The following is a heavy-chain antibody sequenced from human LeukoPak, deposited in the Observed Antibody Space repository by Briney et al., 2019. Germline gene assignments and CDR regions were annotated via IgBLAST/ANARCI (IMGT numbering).Heavy chain of an antibody. CDR3: ATGGASVFLDAFDI. CDR1: GFTFSSYG. D-gene: IGHD4-23*01. J-gene: IGHJ3*02. V-gene: IGHV3-30*03. Sequence: GGSLRLSCAASGFTFSSYGMHWVRQAPGKGLEWVAVISYDGSNKFYADSVKGRFTISRDNSKNTLYLQMNSLRAEDTAVYHCATGGASVFLDAFDIWGQGTMVTVSS. CDR2: ISYDGSNK.